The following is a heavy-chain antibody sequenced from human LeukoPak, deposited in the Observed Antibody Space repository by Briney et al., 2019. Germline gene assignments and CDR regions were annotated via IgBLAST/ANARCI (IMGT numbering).Heavy chain of an antibody. D-gene: IGHD3-22*01. Sequence: SETLSLTCTVSGGSISSGDYYWSWIRQPPGKGLEWIGYIYYSGSTYYNPSLKSRVTISVDTSKNQFSLKLSSVTAADTAVYYCARVGYDSSDPSPWGQGTLVTVSS. CDR1: GGSISSGDYY. CDR2: IYYSGST. V-gene: IGHV4-30-4*01. J-gene: IGHJ5*02. CDR3: ARVGYDSSDPSP.